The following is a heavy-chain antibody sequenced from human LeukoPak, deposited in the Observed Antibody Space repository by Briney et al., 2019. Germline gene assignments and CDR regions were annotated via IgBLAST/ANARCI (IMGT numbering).Heavy chain of an antibody. V-gene: IGHV3-21*01. CDR1: GFTFSSYS. CDR2: ISSSSSYI. Sequence: GGSLRLSCAASGFTFSSYSMNWVRQAPGEGLGWVSSISSSSSYIYYADSVKGRFTISRDNAKNSLYLQMNSLSAEDTAVYYCARERLGATWALGNWGQGTLVTVSS. CDR3: ARERLGATWALGN. J-gene: IGHJ4*02. D-gene: IGHD1-26*01.